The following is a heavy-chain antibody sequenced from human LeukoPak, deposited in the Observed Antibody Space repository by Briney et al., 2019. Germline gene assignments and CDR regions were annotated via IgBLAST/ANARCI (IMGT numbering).Heavy chain of an antibody. V-gene: IGHV3-23*01. CDR1: GFTFSSYA. Sequence: GGSLRLSCAASGFTFSSYAMSWVRQAPGKGLEWVSAISGSGGSTYYADSVKGRFTISRDNSKNTLYLQMNSLRAEDTAVYYCAKRSSLLSSRIAIFGVDFDYWGQGTLVTVSS. CDR3: AKRSSLLSSRIAIFGVDFDY. J-gene: IGHJ4*02. D-gene: IGHD3-3*01. CDR2: ISGSGGST.